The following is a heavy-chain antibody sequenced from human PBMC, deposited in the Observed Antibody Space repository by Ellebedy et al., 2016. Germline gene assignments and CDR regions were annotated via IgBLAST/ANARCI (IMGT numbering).Heavy chain of an antibody. D-gene: IGHD3-9*01. CDR1: GGSFSGYY. V-gene: IGHV4-34*01. CDR2: INHSGST. CDR3: ARAGYNVLRYFDWLTTSTIADAFDI. Sequence: SETLSLTXAVYGGSFSGYYWSWIRQPPGKGLEWIGEINHSGSTNYNPSLKSRVTISVDTSKNQFSLKLSSVTAADTAVYYCARAGYNVLRYFDWLTTSTIADAFDIWGQGTMVTVSS. J-gene: IGHJ3*02.